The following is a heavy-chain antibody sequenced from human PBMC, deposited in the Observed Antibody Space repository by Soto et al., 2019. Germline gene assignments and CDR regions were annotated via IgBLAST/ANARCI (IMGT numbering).Heavy chain of an antibody. CDR3: ARRKGDYYDSSGYHYYFDY. CDR2: INPNSGGT. CDR1: GYTFTGYY. Sequence: ASVKVSCKASGYTFTGYYMHWVRQAPGQGLEWMGWINPNSGGTKSAQKFQGRVTMTRDTSISTAYMELSRRRSDDTAVYYCARRKGDYYDSSGYHYYFDYWGQGTRGTVS. V-gene: IGHV1-2*02. J-gene: IGHJ4*02. D-gene: IGHD3-22*01.